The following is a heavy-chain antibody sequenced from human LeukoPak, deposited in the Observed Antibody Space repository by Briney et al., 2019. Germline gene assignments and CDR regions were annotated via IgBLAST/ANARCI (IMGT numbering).Heavy chain of an antibody. CDR3: TRRVAVAGTPKAYFDY. V-gene: IGHV4-59*08. D-gene: IGHD6-19*01. CDR1: GGSISGYY. CDR2: RYYSENP. Sequence: PSETLSLTCTVSGGSISGYYWSWLRQPLGKGREWIGYRYYSENPNYSPALKSRVTISLVTSKNQFSLKLSSVTTADTAVYFCTRRVAVAGTPKAYFDYWGQGSLVTDSS. J-gene: IGHJ4*02.